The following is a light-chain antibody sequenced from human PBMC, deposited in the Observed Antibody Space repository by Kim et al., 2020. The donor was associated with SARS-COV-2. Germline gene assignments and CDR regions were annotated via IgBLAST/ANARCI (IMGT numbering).Light chain of an antibody. J-gene: IGLJ2*01. V-gene: IGLV2-14*01. Sequence: QSALTQPASVSGSPGQSITISCTGTSSDVGGYNYVSWYQQHPGKAPKLMIYDVSKRPSGVSNRFSGSMSGNTASLTISGLQAEDEADYYCSSYTSSSTLVFGGGTKLTVL. CDR1: SSDVGGYNY. CDR2: DVS. CDR3: SSYTSSSTLV.